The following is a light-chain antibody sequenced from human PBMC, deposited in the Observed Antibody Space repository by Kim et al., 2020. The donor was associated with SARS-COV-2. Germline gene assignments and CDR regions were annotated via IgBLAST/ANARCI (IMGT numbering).Light chain of an antibody. Sequence: ATINCKSSQNLLYVSNNKNYLAWYQQKPGQPPKLLIHWDSTRQSGVPARFSGSGSRTDFTLTISTLEAEDVAVYFCQQYFGNPLTFGGGTKVDIK. V-gene: IGKV4-1*01. CDR3: QQYFGNPLT. CDR2: WDS. J-gene: IGKJ4*01. CDR1: QNLLYVSNNKNY.